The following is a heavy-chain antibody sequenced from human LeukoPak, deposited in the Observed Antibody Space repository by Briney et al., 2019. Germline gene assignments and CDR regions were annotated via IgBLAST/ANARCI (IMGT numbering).Heavy chain of an antibody. CDR3: SKASSGSYYYAFFDY. CDR2: INGSGGNT. J-gene: IGHJ4*02. D-gene: IGHD1-26*01. CDR1: GFTFSSYA. V-gene: IGHV3-23*01. Sequence: GGSLRLSCAASGFTFSSYAMSWVRQAPGKGLEWVSAINGSGGNTYYADSVKGRFTISRDNSKNTLYLQMNSLTAEDTAIYYCSKASSGSYYYAFFDYWGQGTLVTVSS.